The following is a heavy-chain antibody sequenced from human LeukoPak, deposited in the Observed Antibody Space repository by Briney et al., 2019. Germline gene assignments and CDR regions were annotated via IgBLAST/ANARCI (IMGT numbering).Heavy chain of an antibody. CDR1: GYTFTAYY. D-gene: IGHD2-2*01. Sequence: ASVKVSCKASGYTFTAYYIHWVRQAPGQGLECMGWINPNSGGTNYAQKFQGRVTLTRDTSITTAYMELSRLRSDDTAVYYCAKARGLYCSSTSCYDCDVWGKGTTVTVSS. V-gene: IGHV1-2*02. J-gene: IGHJ6*04. CDR3: AKARGLYCSSTSCYDCDV. CDR2: INPNSGGT.